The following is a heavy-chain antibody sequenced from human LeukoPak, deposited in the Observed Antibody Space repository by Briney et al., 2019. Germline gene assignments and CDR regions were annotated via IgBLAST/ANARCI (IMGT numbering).Heavy chain of an antibody. V-gene: IGHV4-38-2*02. CDR3: ARRWLQFRGLAPFDY. D-gene: IGHD5-24*01. J-gene: IGHJ4*02. Sequence: SETLSLTCTVSGYSISSGYYWGWIRQPPGKGLEWIGSIYHSGSTYYKPSLKSRVTISLDTSKNHFSLKLSSVTAADTAVYYCARRWLQFRGLAPFDYWGQGTLVTVSS. CDR2: IYHSGST. CDR1: GYSISSGYY.